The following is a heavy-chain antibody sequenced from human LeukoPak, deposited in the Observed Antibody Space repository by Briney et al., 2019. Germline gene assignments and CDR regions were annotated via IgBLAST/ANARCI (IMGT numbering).Heavy chain of an antibody. D-gene: IGHD7-27*01. CDR2: ISGTSAYI. Sequence: GGSLRLSCAASGFTFSSYGMNWVRQAPGKGLEWVSSISGTSAYIYYADSVRGRFTISRDNAKNSLYLQMNSLRAEDTAVYYCARKLTGSFDIWGQGTMVTVSS. CDR3: ARKLTGSFDI. V-gene: IGHV3-21*01. J-gene: IGHJ3*02. CDR1: GFTFSSYG.